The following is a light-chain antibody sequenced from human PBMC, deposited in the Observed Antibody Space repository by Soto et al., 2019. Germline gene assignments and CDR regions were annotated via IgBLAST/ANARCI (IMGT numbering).Light chain of an antibody. V-gene: IGKV1-39*01. J-gene: IGKJ3*01. CDR3: QQSYSTPLFT. Sequence: DIQMTQSPSSLSASVGDRVTITCRASQSISNYLNWYQQKPGKAPKLLIYAASSLQSGVPSRFSGSGSGTEFTRTISSLQPEDFATYYCQQSYSTPLFTCGPGTKVDIK. CDR2: AAS. CDR1: QSISNY.